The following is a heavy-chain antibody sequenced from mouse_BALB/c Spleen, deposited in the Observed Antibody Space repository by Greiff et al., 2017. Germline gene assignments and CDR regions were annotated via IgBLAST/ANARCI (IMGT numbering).Heavy chain of an antibody. CDR3: AREGRVYAMDY. V-gene: IGHV1-14*01. CDR2: INPYNDGT. Sequence: EVQLQQSGPELVKPGASVKMSCKASGYTFTSYVMHWVKQKPGQGLEWIGYINPYNDGTKYNEKFKGKATLTSDKSSSTAYMELSSLTSEDSAVYYCAREGRVYAMDYWGQGTSVTVSS. CDR1: GYTFTSYV. J-gene: IGHJ4*01.